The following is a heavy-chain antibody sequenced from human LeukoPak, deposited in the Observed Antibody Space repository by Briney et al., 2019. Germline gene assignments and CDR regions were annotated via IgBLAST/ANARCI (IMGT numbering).Heavy chain of an antibody. J-gene: IGHJ6*02. Sequence: PSETLSLTCTVSGGSISSYYWSWIRQPPGKGLEWIGYIYYSGSTNYNPSLKSRVTISVDTSKNQFSLKLSSVTAADTAVYYCARVKPGETVLSMDVWGQGTTVTVSS. CDR2: IYYSGST. CDR1: GGSISSYY. CDR3: ARVKPGETVLSMDV. D-gene: IGHD3-10*01. V-gene: IGHV4-59*01.